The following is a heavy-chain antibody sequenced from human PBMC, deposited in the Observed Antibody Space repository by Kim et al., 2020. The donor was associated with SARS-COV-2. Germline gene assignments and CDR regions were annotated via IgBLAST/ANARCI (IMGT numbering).Heavy chain of an antibody. Sequence: SETLSLTCTVSGGSISSGGYYWSWIRQHPGKGLEWIGYIYYSGSIYYNPSLRSRVTISVDTSKNQFSLKLSSVTAADTAVYYCARAHMIVVVISAFDIWGQGTMVTVSS. V-gene: IGHV4-31*03. CDR1: GGSISSGGYY. D-gene: IGHD3-22*01. CDR2: IYYSGSI. J-gene: IGHJ3*02. CDR3: ARAHMIVVVISAFDI.